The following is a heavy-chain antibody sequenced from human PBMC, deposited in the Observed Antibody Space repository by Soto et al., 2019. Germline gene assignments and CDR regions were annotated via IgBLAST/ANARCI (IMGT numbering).Heavy chain of an antibody. CDR3: ARVEGNYDSSPPSY. Sequence: ASVKVSCKASGYTFTSYGISWVRQAPGQGLEWMGWISAYNGNTNYAQKLQGRVTMTTDTSTSTAYMELRSLRSDDTAVYYCARVEGNYDSSPPSYWGQGTLVTVSS. V-gene: IGHV1-18*01. D-gene: IGHD3-22*01. J-gene: IGHJ4*02. CDR2: ISAYNGNT. CDR1: GYTFTSYG.